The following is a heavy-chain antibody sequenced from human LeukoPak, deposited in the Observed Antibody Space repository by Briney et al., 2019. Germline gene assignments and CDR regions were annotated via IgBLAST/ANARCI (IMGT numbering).Heavy chain of an antibody. Sequence: ASVKVSCKASGYTFTAYSMHWVRQAPGQGLEWMGWINPNSGGTNYAQKFQGRVTMTRDTSITTAYMELSRLRSDDTAVYYCARDEDRDGYNAFDYWGQGTLVTVSS. V-gene: IGHV1-2*02. CDR3: ARDEDRDGYNAFDY. CDR2: INPNSGGT. J-gene: IGHJ4*02. CDR1: GYTFTAYS. D-gene: IGHD5-24*01.